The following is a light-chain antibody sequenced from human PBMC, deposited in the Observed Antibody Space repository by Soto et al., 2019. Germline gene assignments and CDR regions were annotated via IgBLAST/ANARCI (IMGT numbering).Light chain of an antibody. V-gene: IGKV1-39*01. CDR3: QQSYSTPGT. J-gene: IGKJ2*01. CDR1: QSISSY. CDR2: DAS. Sequence: DIQMTQSPSSLSASVGDRVTITCRASQSISSYLNWYQQKPGKAPKLLIYDASSLQSGVPSRFSGSGSGTDFTPTISNLQPEDFATYYCQQSYSTPGTFGQGTKLEIK.